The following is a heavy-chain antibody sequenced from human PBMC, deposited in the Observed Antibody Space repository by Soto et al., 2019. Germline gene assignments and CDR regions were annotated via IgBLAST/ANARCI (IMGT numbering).Heavy chain of an antibody. J-gene: IGHJ4*02. CDR3: ARGHQLRWFDY. CDR2: IYYSGST. D-gene: IGHD4-17*01. CDR1: GGSISSYY. V-gene: IGHV4-59*01. Sequence: PSETLSLTCTVSGGSISSYYWSWIRQPPGKGLEWIGYIYYSGSTNYNPSLKSRVTISVDTSKNQFSLKLSSVTAADTAVYYCARGHQLRWFDYWGQGTLVIVSS.